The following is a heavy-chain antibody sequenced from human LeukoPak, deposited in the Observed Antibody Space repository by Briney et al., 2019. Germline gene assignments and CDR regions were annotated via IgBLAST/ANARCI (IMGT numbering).Heavy chain of an antibody. Sequence: SETLSLTCTVSGGSISSGGYYWSWIRQHPGKGLEWIGYIYYSGSTNYNPSLKSRVTISVDTSKNQFSLKLSSVTAADTAVYYCARVLVRGVKTPTDAFDIWGQGTMVTVSS. J-gene: IGHJ3*02. CDR2: IYYSGST. D-gene: IGHD3-10*01. CDR1: GGSISSGGYY. V-gene: IGHV4-61*08. CDR3: ARVLVRGVKTPTDAFDI.